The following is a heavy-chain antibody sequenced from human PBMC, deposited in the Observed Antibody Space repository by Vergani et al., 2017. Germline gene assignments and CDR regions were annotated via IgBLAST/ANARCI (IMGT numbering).Heavy chain of an antibody. J-gene: IGHJ3*02. CDR1: GFSLSSGGVG. Sequence: QITLKESGPTLVKPTQTLTLTCAFSGFSLSSGGVGVGWIRQPPGKALELLAIIYWDDDKRYSPSLKSRLTITKDTSKNQVVLTMTNMDPVDTATYYCAHRGAYSSDGGGTFDIWGQGTIVTVSS. V-gene: IGHV2-5*02. CDR3: AHRGAYSSDGGGTFDI. D-gene: IGHD6-19*01. CDR2: IYWDDDK.